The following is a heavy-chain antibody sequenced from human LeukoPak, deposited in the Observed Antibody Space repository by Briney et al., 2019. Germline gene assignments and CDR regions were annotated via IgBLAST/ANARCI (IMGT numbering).Heavy chain of an antibody. J-gene: IGHJ5*02. Sequence: SETLSLTCTVSGGSISSGSYYWSWIRQPAGKALEWIGRIYTRGSTNYNPSLKSRVTISVDTSKNQFSLKLSSVTAADTAVYYCARDTFRGYPGCWFDPWGQGTLVTVSS. V-gene: IGHV4-61*02. CDR2: IYTRGST. CDR3: ARDTFRGYPGCWFDP. CDR1: GGSISSGSYY. D-gene: IGHD5-12*01.